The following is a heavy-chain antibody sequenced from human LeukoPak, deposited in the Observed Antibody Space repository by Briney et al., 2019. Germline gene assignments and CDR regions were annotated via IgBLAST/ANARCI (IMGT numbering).Heavy chain of an antibody. V-gene: IGHV3-53*01. CDR3: ARALFAHSSEWYAMGY. CDR2: IYSGGST. J-gene: IGHJ4*02. CDR1: GLSVTTNY. D-gene: IGHD6-19*01. Sequence: GGSLRLSCAASGLSVTTNYMNWVRQAPGKGLEWVSVIYSGGSTHYADSVKGRFTISRDNSRNTVYFQMNSLRPEDTAVYYCARALFAHSSEWYAMGYWGQGTLVTVSS.